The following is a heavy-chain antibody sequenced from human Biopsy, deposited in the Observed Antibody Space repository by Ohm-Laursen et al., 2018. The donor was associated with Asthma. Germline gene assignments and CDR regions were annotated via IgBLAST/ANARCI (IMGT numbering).Heavy chain of an antibody. Sequence: SVKVSCKAPGGTFSNFAISWVRQAPGQGLEWLGGIMNVFGTTNYAQKFQGRVTITADESTSTAYMEVTSLRSEDTAIYYFARCQVGYSSGWSLLLKKIYYSGMDVWGQGTAVTVSS. D-gene: IGHD6-19*01. CDR2: IMNVFGTT. CDR1: GGTFSNFA. V-gene: IGHV1-69*13. J-gene: IGHJ6*02. CDR3: ARCQVGYSSGWSLLLKKIYYSGMDV.